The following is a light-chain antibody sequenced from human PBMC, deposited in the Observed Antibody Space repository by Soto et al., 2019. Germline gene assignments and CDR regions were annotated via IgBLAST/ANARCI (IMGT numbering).Light chain of an antibody. Sequence: EIVMTQSPATLSVSPGERATLSCRASQSVSSNLAWYQQKPGQAPKLLIYGASTRASGIPARFCGSGSGTEFPLTISSLQSEDFAVYYCQHYNNWPRTFGQGTKVEIK. V-gene: IGKV3-15*01. CDR2: GAS. J-gene: IGKJ1*01. CDR1: QSVSSN. CDR3: QHYNNWPRT.